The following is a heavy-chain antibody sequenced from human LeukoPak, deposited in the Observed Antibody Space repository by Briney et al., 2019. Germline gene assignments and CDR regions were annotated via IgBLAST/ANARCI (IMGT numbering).Heavy chain of an antibody. J-gene: IGHJ4*02. V-gene: IGHV4-61*01. Sequence: SETLSLTCTVSGGSISSGSYYWSWIRQPPGKGLEWIGYIYYSGSTNYNPSLKSRVTISVDTSKNQFSLKLSSVTAADTAVHYCARVRGIAAAGLDYWGQGTLVTVSS. D-gene: IGHD6-13*01. CDR2: IYYSGST. CDR3: ARVRGIAAAGLDY. CDR1: GGSISSGSYY.